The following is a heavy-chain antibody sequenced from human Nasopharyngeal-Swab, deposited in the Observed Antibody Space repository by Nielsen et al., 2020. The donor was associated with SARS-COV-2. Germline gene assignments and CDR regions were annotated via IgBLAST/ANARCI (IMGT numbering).Heavy chain of an antibody. Sequence: SETLSLTCTVSGGSITSTSHYWGWLRPPPGKGLEWFGCVSYRGSTYHNPSLKSRVTVSVDTSKNQFSLKLASLAAADTAVYYCAGDGAYSGYDWTYWGQGTLVTVSS. J-gene: IGHJ4*02. CDR3: AGDGAYSGYDWTY. V-gene: IGHV4-39*07. CDR2: VSYRGST. D-gene: IGHD5-12*01. CDR1: GGSITSTSHY.